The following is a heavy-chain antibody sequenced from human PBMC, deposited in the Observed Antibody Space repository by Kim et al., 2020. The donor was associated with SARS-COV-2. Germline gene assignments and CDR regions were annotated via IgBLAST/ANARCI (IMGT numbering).Heavy chain of an antibody. D-gene: IGHD6-13*01. CDR3: AKESLMIAAAGGAFDI. V-gene: IGHV3-9*01. Sequence: SVKGRFTISRDNAKNSLYLQMNSLRAEDTALYYCAKESLMIAAAGGAFDIWGQGTMVTVSS. J-gene: IGHJ3*02.